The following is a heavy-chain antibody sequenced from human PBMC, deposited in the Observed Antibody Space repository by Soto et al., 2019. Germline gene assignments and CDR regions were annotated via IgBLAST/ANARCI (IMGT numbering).Heavy chain of an antibody. Sequence: ASVKVSCKASGYTFTGYYMHWVRQAPGQGLEWKGWINPNSGGTNYAQKFQGWVTMTRDTSISTAYMELSRLRSDDTAVYYCARDRPVATTSSSSRRLWPALAFDIWGQGTMVTVSS. J-gene: IGHJ3*02. D-gene: IGHD5-12*01. V-gene: IGHV1-2*04. CDR3: ARDRPVATTSSSSRRLWPALAFDI. CDR1: GYTFTGYY. CDR2: INPNSGGT.